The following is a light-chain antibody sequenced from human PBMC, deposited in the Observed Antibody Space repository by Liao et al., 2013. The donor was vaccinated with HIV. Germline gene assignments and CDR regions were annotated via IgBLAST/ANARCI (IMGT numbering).Light chain of an antibody. CDR1: AIGRRP. V-gene: IGLV3-21*01. CDR2: YDN. Sequence: SYVLSQSPSMSVAPGETAMIACGGSAIGRRPVHWYQQKPGQAPLLVMSYDNDRPSGISERFSGSNSGNTATLTISRVEAGDEADYYCQVWDFSSDHYVFGPGTWVTVL. CDR3: QVWDFSSDHYV. J-gene: IGLJ1*01.